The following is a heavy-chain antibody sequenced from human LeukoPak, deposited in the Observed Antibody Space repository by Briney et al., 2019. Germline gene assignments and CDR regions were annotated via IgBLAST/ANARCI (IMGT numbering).Heavy chain of an antibody. CDR1: GFTFSSYT. Sequence: GILRLSCAASGFTFSSYTMSWVRQAPGKGLEWVSAISGSGGSTYYADSAKGRFTISRDNSKNTLYLQMNSLRAEDTAVYYCTRSYGYGVDAFDIWGQGTMVTVSS. J-gene: IGHJ3*02. CDR2: ISGSGGST. D-gene: IGHD5-18*01. V-gene: IGHV3-23*01. CDR3: TRSYGYGVDAFDI.